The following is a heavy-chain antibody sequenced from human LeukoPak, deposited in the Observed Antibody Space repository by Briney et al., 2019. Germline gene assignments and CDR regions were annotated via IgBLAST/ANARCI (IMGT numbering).Heavy chain of an antibody. CDR1: GYSFTSYW. V-gene: IGHV5-51*01. CDR2: IDPGDSET. D-gene: IGHD7-27*01. CDR3: ARQTAMGLSGDY. J-gene: IGHJ4*02. Sequence: GESLKISCKASGYSFTSYWIGWVRHMPGKGLEGMGIIDPGDSETRYTPSFQGQVTISVDKSLTTAYLQWNSLKASDTAMYYCARQTAMGLSGDYWGQGTLVTVSS.